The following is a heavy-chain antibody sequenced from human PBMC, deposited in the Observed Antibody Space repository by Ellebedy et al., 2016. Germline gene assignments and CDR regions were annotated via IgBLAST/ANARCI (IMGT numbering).Heavy chain of an antibody. V-gene: IGHV3-30*18. CDR2: ISNDGSNK. Sequence: LSLTCAASGFTFSCYGMHWVRPAPGKGLEWVAVISNDGSNKYYADSVKGRFTISRDNSKNTLYLQMNSLRAEDTAVYYCAKGGGNYYGFYFDYWGQGTLVTVSS. J-gene: IGHJ4*02. CDR1: GFTFSCYG. D-gene: IGHD3-10*01. CDR3: AKGGGNYYGFYFDY.